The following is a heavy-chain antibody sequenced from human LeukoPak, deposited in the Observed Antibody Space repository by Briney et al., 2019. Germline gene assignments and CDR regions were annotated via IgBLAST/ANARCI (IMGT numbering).Heavy chain of an antibody. CDR1: GGSINNDYC. D-gene: IGHD5-24*01. CDR3: ARGIHAYKVGDS. V-gene: IGHV4-38-2*02. J-gene: IGHJ4*02. CDR2: VYNRDVT. Sequence: SETLSLTCTASGGSINNDYCWTWIRQPPGKGLEWIGTVYNRDVTHSNPSLTSRLTISIDTSKNQLSLILTSVTAADTAVYYCARGIHAYKVGDSWGQGTLVTVSS.